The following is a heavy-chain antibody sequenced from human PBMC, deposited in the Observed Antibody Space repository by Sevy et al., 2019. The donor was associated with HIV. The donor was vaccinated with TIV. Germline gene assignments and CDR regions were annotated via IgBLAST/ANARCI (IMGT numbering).Heavy chain of an antibody. Sequence: GGSLRLSCEASRFTLSSYTMNWVRQSPEKGLEWVATFGRTDITHYADSVKGRFIISRDTAKNSLFLQMNSLRDDDTAMYFCVRDERAIASHFDYWGRGTLVTVSS. CDR1: RFTLSSYT. D-gene: IGHD2-21*01. CDR3: VRDERAIASHFDY. CDR2: FGRTDIT. V-gene: IGHV3-48*02. J-gene: IGHJ4*01.